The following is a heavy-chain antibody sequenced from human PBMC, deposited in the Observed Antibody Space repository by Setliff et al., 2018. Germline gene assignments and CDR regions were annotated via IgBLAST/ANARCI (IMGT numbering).Heavy chain of an antibody. CDR3: ARDLGHGGDSDY. Sequence: SETLSLTCTVSGYSISSGDIWGWIRQPPGKGLEWVGNIGHTGSINYNPSLKSRLTISRDTSKNQVSLKLNSVTATDTAVYYCARDLGHGGDSDYWGQGILVTVSS. CDR2: IGHTGSI. D-gene: IGHD2-21*02. J-gene: IGHJ4*02. V-gene: IGHV4-38-2*02. CDR1: GYSISSGDI.